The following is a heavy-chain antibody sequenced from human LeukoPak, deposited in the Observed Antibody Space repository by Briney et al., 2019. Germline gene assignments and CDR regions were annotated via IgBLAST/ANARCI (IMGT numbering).Heavy chain of an antibody. J-gene: IGHJ6*02. Sequence: GASVKVSCKASGYTFTSYGISWVRQAPGQGLEWMGWISAYNGNTNYAQKLQGRVTMTTDTSTSTACMELRSLRSDDTAVYYCAREYGYGSGSYIPYYYYGMDVWGQGTTVTVSS. CDR1: GYTFTSYG. D-gene: IGHD3-10*01. CDR2: ISAYNGNT. V-gene: IGHV1-18*01. CDR3: AREYGYGSGSYIPYYYYGMDV.